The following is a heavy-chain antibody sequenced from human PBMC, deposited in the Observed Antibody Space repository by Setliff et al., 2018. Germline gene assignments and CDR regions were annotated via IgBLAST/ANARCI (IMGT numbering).Heavy chain of an antibody. D-gene: IGHD5-12*01. CDR3: ARGGTFRYFDF. CDR1: GGSINSGVYY. J-gene: IGHJ4*02. Sequence: SETLSLTCTVSGGSINSGVYYWGWIRQPPGKGLEWIGRIYHGGDTYYNASLKSRLTISLDTSKSQFFLKLNSVTAADTGVYYCARGGTFRYFDFWGQGAPVTVSS. V-gene: IGHV4-39*07. CDR2: IYHGGDT.